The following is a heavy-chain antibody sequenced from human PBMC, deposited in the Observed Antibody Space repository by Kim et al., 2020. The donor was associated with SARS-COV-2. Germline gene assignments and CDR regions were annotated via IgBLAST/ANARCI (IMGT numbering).Heavy chain of an antibody. V-gene: IGHV3-30*18. J-gene: IGHJ4*02. Sequence: GGSLRLSCAASGFTFSSYGMHWVRQAPGKGLEWVAVISYDGSNKYYADSVKGRFTISRDNSKNTLYLQMNSLRAEDTAVYYCAKEKSDIVVVVAATPPDYWGQGTLVTVSS. CDR1: GFTFSSYG. CDR3: AKEKSDIVVVVAATPPDY. CDR2: ISYDGSNK. D-gene: IGHD2-15*01.